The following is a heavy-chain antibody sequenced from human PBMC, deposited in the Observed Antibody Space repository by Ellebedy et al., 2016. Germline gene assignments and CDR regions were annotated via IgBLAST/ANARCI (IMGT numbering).Heavy chain of an antibody. J-gene: IGHJ5*02. CDR2: ISYSGST. CDR1: GGSISSSSYY. D-gene: IGHD4-17*01. V-gene: IGHV4-39*07. CDR3: ARDDYGDYPPGWFDP. Sequence: SETLSLXXTVSGGSISSSSYYWGWLRQPPGKGLEWIGSISYSGSTYYNPSLKSRVTISVDTSKNQFSLKVTSVTAADTAVYYCARDDYGDYPPGWFDPWGQGTLVTVSS.